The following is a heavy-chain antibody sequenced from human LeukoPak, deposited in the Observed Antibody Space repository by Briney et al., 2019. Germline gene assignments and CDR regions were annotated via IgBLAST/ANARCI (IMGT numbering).Heavy chain of an antibody. CDR1: GYTFTGYY. D-gene: IGHD2-2*01. CDR3: ARLGTCSSTSCYPTGDY. CDR2: INPNSGAT. J-gene: IGHJ4*02. Sequence: ASVKVSCKASGYTFTGYYMHWVRQAPGQGLEWMGWINPNSGATNYAQKFQGRVTMTRDTSISTAYMELSRLRSDDTAVYYCARLGTCSSTSCYPTGDYWGQGTLVTVSS. V-gene: IGHV1-2*02.